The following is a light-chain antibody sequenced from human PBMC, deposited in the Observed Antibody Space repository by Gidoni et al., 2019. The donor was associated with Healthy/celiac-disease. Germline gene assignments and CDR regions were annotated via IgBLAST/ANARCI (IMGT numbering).Light chain of an antibody. Sequence: DIQMTQSPSTLSASVGDRVTITCRASKSISSWLAWYQQNPGKAPKLLIYKASSLESGVPSRFSGSGSGTEFTLTISSLQPYDFATYYCQHYNSYWTFGQGTKVEIK. CDR3: QHYNSYWT. J-gene: IGKJ1*01. V-gene: IGKV1-5*03. CDR2: KAS. CDR1: KSISSW.